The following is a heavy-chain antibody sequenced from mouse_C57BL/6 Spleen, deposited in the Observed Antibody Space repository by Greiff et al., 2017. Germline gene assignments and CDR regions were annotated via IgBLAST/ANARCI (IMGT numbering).Heavy chain of an antibody. CDR1: GYTFTSYW. CDR3: ARNYDGSSSYLDY. Sequence: QVQLMQPGAELVKPGASVKLSCKASGYTFTSYWMQWVKQRPGQGLEWIGEIDPSDSYINYTQKFKGKATLTVDTSSSTAYMQLSSLTSEDSAIYYCARNYDGSSSYLDYWGQGTTLTVSS. J-gene: IGHJ2*01. V-gene: IGHV1-50*01. CDR2: IDPSDSYI. D-gene: IGHD1-1*01.